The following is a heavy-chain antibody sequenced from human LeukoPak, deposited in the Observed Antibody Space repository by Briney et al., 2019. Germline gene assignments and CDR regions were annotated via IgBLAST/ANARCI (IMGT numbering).Heavy chain of an antibody. V-gene: IGHV4-4*02. J-gene: IGHJ4*02. CDR2: IYHSGST. CDR3: ARQPYYGGNSWYFDY. CDR1: GGSISSSNW. D-gene: IGHD4-23*01. Sequence: PSGTLSLTCAVSGGSISSSNWWSWVRQPPGKRLEWIGEIYHSGSTNYNPSLKSRVTISVDKSKNQFSLKLSSVTAADTAVYYCARQPYYGGNSWYFDYWGQGTLVTVSS.